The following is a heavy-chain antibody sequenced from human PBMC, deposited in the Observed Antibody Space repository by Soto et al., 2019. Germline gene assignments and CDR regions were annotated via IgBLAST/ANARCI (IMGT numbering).Heavy chain of an antibody. D-gene: IGHD3-22*01. J-gene: IGHJ5*02. CDR1: GFSLSTSGVG. CDR2: IYWDDDK. Sequence: QITLKESGPTLVKPTQTLTLTCTFSGFSLSTSGVGVDWIRQPPGKALEWLALIYWDDDKRYSPSLTSRLTITKDTSKNQVVLTMTNMDPVDTATYYCAHSLIGYYYDSSGSNWFDPWGQGTLVTVSS. CDR3: AHSLIGYYYDSSGSNWFDP. V-gene: IGHV2-5*02.